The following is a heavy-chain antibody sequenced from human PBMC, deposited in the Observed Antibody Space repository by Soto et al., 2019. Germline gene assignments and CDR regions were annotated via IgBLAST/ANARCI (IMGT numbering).Heavy chain of an antibody. J-gene: IGHJ3*02. D-gene: IGHD3-16*01. CDR3: ARSMGAFDI. V-gene: IGHV4-39*01. Sequence: SETLSLACTVSGGSISSSSYYWGWIRQPPGKGLEWIGSIYYSGSTYYNPSLKSRVTISVDTSKNQFSLKLSSVTAADTAVYYCARSMGAFDIWGQGTMVTVSS. CDR2: IYYSGST. CDR1: GGSISSSSYY.